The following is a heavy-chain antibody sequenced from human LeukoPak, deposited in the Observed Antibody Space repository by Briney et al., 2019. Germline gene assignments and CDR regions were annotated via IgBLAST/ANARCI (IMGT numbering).Heavy chain of an antibody. Sequence: GRCLRLSCAASGFTFSSYGMSWVRQAPGKGLEGVANIKQGGSDKYYVHSVKGRFTISRDNAKNSLYLQMNSLRAEDTAVYYCARVGLWGYDFWSGSPQSYYFDYWGQGTLVTVSS. CDR2: IKQGGSDK. V-gene: IGHV3-7*01. D-gene: IGHD3-3*01. CDR1: GFTFSSYG. CDR3: ARVGLWGYDFWSGSPQSYYFDY. J-gene: IGHJ4*02.